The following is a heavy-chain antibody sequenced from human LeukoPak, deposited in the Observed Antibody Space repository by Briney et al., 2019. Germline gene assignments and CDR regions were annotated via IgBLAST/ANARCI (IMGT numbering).Heavy chain of an antibody. D-gene: IGHD2-2*01. CDR2: FSGSSGYI. J-gene: IGHJ3*02. V-gene: IGHV3-21*01. CDR1: GFTFSTYS. Sequence: GGSLRLSCAASGFTFSTYSMSWVRQAPGKGLEWVSSFSGSSGYIYYAVSLKGRFTISRDNAKNSLYLQMNSLRAEDTAVYYCARDTYCTSTSCPEGEAFDIWGQGTMVTVSS. CDR3: ARDTYCTSTSCPEGEAFDI.